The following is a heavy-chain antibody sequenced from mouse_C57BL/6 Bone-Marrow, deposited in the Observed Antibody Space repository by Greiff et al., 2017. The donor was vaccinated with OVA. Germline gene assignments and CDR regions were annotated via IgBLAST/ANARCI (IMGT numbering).Heavy chain of an antibody. V-gene: IGHV1-55*01. CDR1: GYTFTSYW. Sequence: QVQLKQPGAELVKPGASVKMSCKASGYTFTSYWITWVKQRPGQGLEWIGDIYPGSGSTNYNEKFKSKATLTVDTSSSTAYMQLSSLTSEDSAVYYCARKRGLIYYYGSSYFDYWGQGTTLTVSS. D-gene: IGHD1-1*01. CDR3: ARKRGLIYYYGSSYFDY. J-gene: IGHJ2*01. CDR2: IYPGSGST.